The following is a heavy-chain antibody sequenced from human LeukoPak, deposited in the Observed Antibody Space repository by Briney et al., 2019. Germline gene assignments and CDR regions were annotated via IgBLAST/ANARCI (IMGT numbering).Heavy chain of an antibody. CDR2: IKHDGSTK. CDR1: GFTFSSSW. D-gene: IGHD2-8*01. V-gene: IGHV3-7*01. CDR3: ARDTDGNLDH. J-gene: IGHJ4*02. Sequence: AGYLRLSCAASGFTFSSSWMAWVRQAPGKGLEWVANIKHDGSTKHSVDSVTGRFTISRDNAKNSLYLQMNSLRAEDTAVYYCARDTDGNLDHWGQGTLVSVSS.